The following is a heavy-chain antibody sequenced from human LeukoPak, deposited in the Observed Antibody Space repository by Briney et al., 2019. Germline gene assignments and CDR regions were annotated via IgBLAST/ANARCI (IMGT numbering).Heavy chain of an antibody. CDR1: GYTFTGGGWY. Sequence: ASVKVSCKASGYTFTGGGWYLYWLRQAPGQGLECVGWLHPNNGATGYAQKFQGRVAMTTDTSISTAYMELSRLRPDDTAISYCARDGPAQMVDFDYWGQGTLVTVSS. CDR3: ARDGPAQMVDFDY. V-gene: IGHV1-2*02. CDR2: LHPNNGAT. J-gene: IGHJ4*02. D-gene: IGHD3-10*01.